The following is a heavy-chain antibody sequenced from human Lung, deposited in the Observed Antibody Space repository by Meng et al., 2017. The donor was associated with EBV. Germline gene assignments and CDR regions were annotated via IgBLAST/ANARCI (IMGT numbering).Heavy chain of an antibody. D-gene: IGHD5-18*01. Sequence: GWGPGLVQPSTNLSLTWTVSGGSISSGGYSWSWIRPPPGKGLEWIGYIYHSGSTYYNPSLKSRVTISVDRSKNQFSLKLSSVTAADTAVYYCARAVDTGYFDYWGQGTLVTVSS. V-gene: IGHV4-30-2*01. CDR3: ARAVDTGYFDY. CDR2: IYHSGST. J-gene: IGHJ4*02. CDR1: GGSISSGGYS.